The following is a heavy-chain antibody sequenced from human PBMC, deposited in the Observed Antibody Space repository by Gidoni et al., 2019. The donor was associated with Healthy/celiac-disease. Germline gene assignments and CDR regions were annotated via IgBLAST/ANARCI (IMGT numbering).Heavy chain of an antibody. CDR1: GFTFSSYA. CDR2: ISGSGGST. D-gene: IGHD6-13*01. CDR3: AKDASGYSSSWVNWFDP. V-gene: IGHV3-23*01. J-gene: IGHJ5*02. Sequence: EVQLLESGGGLVQPGGSLRLSCAASGFTFSSYAMSWVRQAPGKGLEWVSAISGSGGSTYYADSVKGRFTISRDNSKNTLYLQMNSLRAEDTAVYYCAKDASGYSSSWVNWFDPWGQGTLVTVSS.